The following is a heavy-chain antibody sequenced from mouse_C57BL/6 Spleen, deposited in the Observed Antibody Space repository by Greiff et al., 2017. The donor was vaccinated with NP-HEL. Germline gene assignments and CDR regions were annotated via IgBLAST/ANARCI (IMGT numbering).Heavy chain of an antibody. Sequence: VQLQQSGAELVRPGASVTLSCKASGYTFTDYEMHWVKQTPVHGLEWIGAIDPETGGTAYNQKFKGKAILTADKSSSTAYMELRSLTSEDSAVYYCTRGATVGYYCDYWGQGTTLTVSS. J-gene: IGHJ2*01. CDR3: TRGATVGYYCDY. V-gene: IGHV1-15*01. CDR1: GYTFTDYE. CDR2: IDPETGGT. D-gene: IGHD1-1*01.